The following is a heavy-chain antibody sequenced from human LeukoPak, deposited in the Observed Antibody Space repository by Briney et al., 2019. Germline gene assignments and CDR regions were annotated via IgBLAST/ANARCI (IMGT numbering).Heavy chain of an antibody. CDR2: IYWDDDN. J-gene: IGHJ4*02. CDR3: AHWVWQYQRGTYFDY. V-gene: IGHV2-5*02. CDR1: GFSLSTSEVG. Sequence: SGPTLVNPTQTLTLTCTFSGFSLSTSEVGVGWIRQPPGKALEWLALIYWDDDNLYNPSLKSRLTITKDTSKNQVVLTMTNMDPVDTAIYYCAHWVWQYQRGTYFDYWGQGTLVTVSS. D-gene: IGHD6-25*01.